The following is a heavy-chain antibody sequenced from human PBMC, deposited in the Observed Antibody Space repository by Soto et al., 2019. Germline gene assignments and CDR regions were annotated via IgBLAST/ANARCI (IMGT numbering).Heavy chain of an antibody. CDR1: GFTFSNYA. CDR2: ISGSGGST. D-gene: IGHD6-19*01. J-gene: IGHJ4*02. Sequence: EVQLLESGGGLVQPGGSLRLSCAAPGFTFSNYAMNWVRQAPGKGLEWVSVISGSGGSTYYADSVKGRFTISRDNSKNTRYLQMNSLRGEDTAVYYGARRSSGWYFDYWGQGTLVTVSS. V-gene: IGHV3-23*01. CDR3: ARRSSGWYFDY.